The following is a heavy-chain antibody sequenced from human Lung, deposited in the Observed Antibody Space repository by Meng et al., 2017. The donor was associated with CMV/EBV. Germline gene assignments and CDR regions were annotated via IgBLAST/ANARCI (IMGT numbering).Heavy chain of an antibody. J-gene: IGHJ3*02. CDR2: IGTAGDT. CDR3: VKFFRWDQPDDAFDI. D-gene: IGHD1-26*01. V-gene: IGHV3-13*01. CDR1: GFTFSSYD. Sequence: GESLKISCAASGFTFSSYDMHCVRQATGKGLEWVSAIGTAGDTYYPGSVKGRFTISRDNFKNTVHLQINSLRAEDTALYYCVKFFRWDQPDDAFDIWGHG.